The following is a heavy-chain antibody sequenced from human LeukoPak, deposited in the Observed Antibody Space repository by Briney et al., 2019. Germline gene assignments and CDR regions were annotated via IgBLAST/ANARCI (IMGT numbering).Heavy chain of an antibody. Sequence: GSLRLSCAASGFTFSSDWMHWVRQAPGKGLVWVSRIKSDGSSTRYADSVKGRFTISRDNAKNTLYLQMNSLRVEDTAVYYCARDRTIAWFDYWGQGALVTVSS. CDR3: ARDRTIAWFDY. V-gene: IGHV3-74*01. J-gene: IGHJ4*02. CDR1: GFTFSSDW. CDR2: IKSDGSST. D-gene: IGHD2-15*01.